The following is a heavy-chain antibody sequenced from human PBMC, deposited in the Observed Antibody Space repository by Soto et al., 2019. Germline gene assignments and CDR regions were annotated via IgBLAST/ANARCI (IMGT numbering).Heavy chain of an antibody. CDR1: GFTFSSYW. CDR3: ARFSDAD. D-gene: IGHD2-2*01. CDR2: IKSDGSVT. J-gene: IGHJ4*02. Sequence: EVQLVESGGGLVQPGGSLRLSCAASGFTFSSYWMHWVRQAPGKGLVWVSNIKSDGSVTNYADSVKGRFTISRANAKNTLYLQRTSLRVDDTAVYFCARFSDADWGQGTLVTVSS. V-gene: IGHV3-74*01.